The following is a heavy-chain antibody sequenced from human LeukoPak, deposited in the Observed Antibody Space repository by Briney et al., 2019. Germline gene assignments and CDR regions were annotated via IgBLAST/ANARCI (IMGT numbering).Heavy chain of an antibody. CDR3: ATRNDLGPCSSTSCYLHPFDY. V-gene: IGHV3-48*01. D-gene: IGHD2-2*01. CDR2: ISSSSSTI. Sequence: GGSLRLSCAASGFTFSSYSMNWVRQAPGKGLEWVSYISSSSSTIYYAVSVKGRFTISRDNSKNTLYLQMNSLRAEDTAVYYCATRNDLGPCSSTSCYLHPFDYWGQGTLVTVSS. CDR1: GFTFSSYS. J-gene: IGHJ4*02.